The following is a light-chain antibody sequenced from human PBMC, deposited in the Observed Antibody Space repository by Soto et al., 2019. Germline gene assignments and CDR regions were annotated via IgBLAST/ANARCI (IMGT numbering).Light chain of an antibody. Sequence: QAVLTQPPSVSAAPGQTVTIACSGSSSNIGRNYVSRYQQLPGTAPKLLIFDSDQRPSGIPDRFSGSKSGTSATLAITGLQTGDEADYYCVAWDSGLRAGVFGGGTKLTVL. V-gene: IGLV1-51*01. CDR2: DSD. J-gene: IGLJ3*02. CDR1: SSNIGRNY. CDR3: VAWDSGLRAGV.